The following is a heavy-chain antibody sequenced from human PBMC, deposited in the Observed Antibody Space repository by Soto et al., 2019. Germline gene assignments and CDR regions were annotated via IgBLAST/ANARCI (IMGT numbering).Heavy chain of an antibody. Sequence: EVQLVESGGGLVKPGGSLRLSCAASGFTFSSYSMNWVRQAPGKGLEWVSSISSSSSYIYYADSVKGRFTISRDNAKNSLYLQMNSLRAEDTAVYYCARDSTGDDDYDDYRPDAFDIWGQGTMVTVSS. CDR2: ISSSSSYI. CDR1: GFTFSSYS. J-gene: IGHJ3*02. V-gene: IGHV3-21*01. D-gene: IGHD4-17*01. CDR3: ARDSTGDDDYDDYRPDAFDI.